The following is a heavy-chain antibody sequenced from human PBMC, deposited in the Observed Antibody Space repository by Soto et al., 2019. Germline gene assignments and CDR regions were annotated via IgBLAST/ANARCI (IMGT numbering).Heavy chain of an antibody. CDR2: IIPIFGTA. CDR1: GGTFSSYA. D-gene: IGHD5-12*01. V-gene: IGHV1-69*06. J-gene: IGHJ6*02. CDR3: ARGAMATTSYYYYGMDV. Sequence: QVQLVQSGAEVKKPGSSVKVSCKASGGTFSSYAISWVRQAPGQGLEWMGGIIPIFGTANYAQKFQGRVTITADKSTSTAYMELSSLRSEDTAVYYCARGAMATTSYYYYGMDVWGQGTTVTVSS.